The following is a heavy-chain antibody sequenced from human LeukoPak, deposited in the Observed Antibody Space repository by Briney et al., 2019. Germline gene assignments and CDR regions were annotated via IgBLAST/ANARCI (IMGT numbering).Heavy chain of an antibody. D-gene: IGHD1-26*01. J-gene: IGHJ4*02. CDR3: AVSGSSQGWVLY. V-gene: IGHV3-30*02. Sequence: PGGSLRLSCAASGFTFSSYGMHWVRQAPGKWLEWLAVIWYDGSNKYYADSVKGRFTISRDNSKNTLYLQMNSLRAEDTAVYYCAVSGSSQGWVLYWGQGTLVTVSS. CDR2: IWYDGSNK. CDR1: GFTFSSYG.